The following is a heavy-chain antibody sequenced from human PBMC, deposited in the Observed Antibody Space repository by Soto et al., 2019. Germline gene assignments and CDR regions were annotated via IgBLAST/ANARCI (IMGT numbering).Heavy chain of an antibody. V-gene: IGHV3-30-3*02. J-gene: IGHJ4*02. Sequence: PGGSLRLSCVASGFTLGTYAIHWVRQAPGKGLQWVALISYEGSNTYYADSVKGRFTVSRDNAKSSLYLQMNSLRAEDTAAYYCAKDQASGQGSFDSWGQGTLVTVSS. CDR2: ISYEGSNT. CDR3: AKDQASGQGSFDS. CDR1: GFTLGTYA.